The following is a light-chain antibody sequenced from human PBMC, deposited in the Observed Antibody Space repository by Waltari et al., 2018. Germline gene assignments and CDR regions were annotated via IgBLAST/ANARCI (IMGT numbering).Light chain of an antibody. CDR3: QQYYSTPRT. J-gene: IGKJ1*01. CDR2: WAS. CDR1: QSVLYSSNNKNY. Sequence: DIVMTQSPDSLAVSLGERATINCKSSQSVLYSSNNKNYLAWYQQRPGQPPKLLIYWASTRESGGPDRFSGSGSGTDFTLTISSLQAEDVAVYYCQQYYSTPRTFGQGTKVEIE. V-gene: IGKV4-1*01.